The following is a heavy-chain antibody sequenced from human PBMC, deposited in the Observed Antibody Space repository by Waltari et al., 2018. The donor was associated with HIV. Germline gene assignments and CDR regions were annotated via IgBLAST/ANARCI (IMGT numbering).Heavy chain of an antibody. CDR3: ARSLDTVMDY. V-gene: IGHV4-34*01. J-gene: IGHJ4*02. CDR1: GGSLSGYY. D-gene: IGHD2-21*01. CDR2: INQSGST. Sequence: QVQLQQWGAGLLKPSETLSLTCAVYGGSLSGYYGSWIRQPPGKGLEWIGEINQSGSTKYNPSIKSRVIISVDTSKIQFSLKLSSVTAADTAVYYCARSLDTVMDYWGQGTLVTVSS.